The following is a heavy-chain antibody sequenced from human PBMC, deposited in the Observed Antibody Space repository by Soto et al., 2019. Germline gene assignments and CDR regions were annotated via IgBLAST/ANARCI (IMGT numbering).Heavy chain of an antibody. CDR3: ARHCPDIVAAITSGYYFDY. CDR2: THYSGST. J-gene: IGHJ4*02. D-gene: IGHD5-12*01. Sequence: SETLSLTCTVSDDSITRYHWSWIRRPPGKGLEWIGYTHYSGSTNYNPSLMSRLTMSVDSSKNQFSLNLRSVTAADTAVYYCARHCPDIVAAITSGYYFDYWGQGTLVTVSS. CDR1: DDSITRYH. V-gene: IGHV4-59*08.